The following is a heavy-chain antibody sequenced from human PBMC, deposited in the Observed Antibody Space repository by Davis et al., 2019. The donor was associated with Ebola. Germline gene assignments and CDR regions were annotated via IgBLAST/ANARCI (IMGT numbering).Heavy chain of an antibody. CDR3: ARRVGATTGWYFDL. J-gene: IGHJ2*01. CDR2: ISGSGGST. CDR1: GFTFSSYA. V-gene: IGHV3-23*01. Sequence: GESLKISCAASGFTFSSYAMSWVRQAPGKGLEWVSGISGSGGSTYYADSVKGRFTISRDNAKITLYLQMNSLRAEDTAVYYCARRVGATTGWYFDLWGRGTLVTVSS. D-gene: IGHD1-26*01.